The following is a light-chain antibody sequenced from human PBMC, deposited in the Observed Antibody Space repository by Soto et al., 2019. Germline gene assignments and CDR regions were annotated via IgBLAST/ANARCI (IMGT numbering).Light chain of an antibody. V-gene: IGKV1-5*01. Sequence: DGQLTSSPSPPYASIENRVTITCRASQRMTSWLAWYQQKPGRAPQLLIYDSSTLEPGVPSRFRGSGSGTEFTLTINGLQPDDFATYYCQQYDGYSPQTFGQGTKVDI. CDR3: QQYDGYSPQT. CDR2: DSS. J-gene: IGKJ1*01. CDR1: QRMTSW.